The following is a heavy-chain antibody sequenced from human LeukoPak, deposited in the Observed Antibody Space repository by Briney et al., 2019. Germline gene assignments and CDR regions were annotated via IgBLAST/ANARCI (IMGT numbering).Heavy chain of an antibody. CDR3: ARFYDSSGYYYEGYDAFDI. V-gene: IGHV4-39*07. J-gene: IGHJ3*02. Sequence: PSETLSLTCTVSGGSISSSNYYWGWIRQPPGKGLEWIGSIYYSGSTYYNPSLKSRVTISVDTSKNQFSLKLSSVTAADTAVYYCARFYDSSGYYYEGYDAFDIWGQGTMVTVSS. CDR2: IYYSGST. CDR1: GGSISSSNYY. D-gene: IGHD3-22*01.